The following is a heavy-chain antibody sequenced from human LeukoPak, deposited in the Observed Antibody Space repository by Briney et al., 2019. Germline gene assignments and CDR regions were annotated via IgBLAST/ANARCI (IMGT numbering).Heavy chain of an antibody. CDR1: GFTLSSYA. J-gene: IGHJ4*02. D-gene: IGHD2-2*01. CDR3: AKPAIVVVPAAMVGLSYFDY. V-gene: IGHV3-23*01. CDR2: ISGSGGST. Sequence: PGGSLRLSCAASGFTLSSYAMSWVRQAPGKGLEWVSAISGSGGSTYYADSVKGRFTISRDNSKNTLYLQMNSLRAEDTAVYYCAKPAIVVVPAAMVGLSYFDYWGQGTLVTVSS.